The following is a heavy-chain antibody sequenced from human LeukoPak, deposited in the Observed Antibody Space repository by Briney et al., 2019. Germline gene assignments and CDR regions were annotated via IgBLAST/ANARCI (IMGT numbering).Heavy chain of an antibody. V-gene: IGHV3-23*01. J-gene: IGHJ3*02. Sequence: QPGGSLRLSCAASGFIFSTNPMSWVRQAPGKGLEWVSAISPDKTYYADSVKGRLTISRDNYKNTVDLHMNSPRAEDTAIYYCVKEHVDRAFTRSFEIWGQGIVVTVSS. CDR3: VKEHVDRAFTRSFEI. CDR1: GFIFSTNP. CDR2: ISPDKT. D-gene: IGHD3-3*02.